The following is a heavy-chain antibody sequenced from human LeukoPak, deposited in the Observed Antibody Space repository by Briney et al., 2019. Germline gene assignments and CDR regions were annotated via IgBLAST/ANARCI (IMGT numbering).Heavy chain of an antibody. D-gene: IGHD2-2*01. CDR1: GFTFSSYG. CDR2: ISYDGSNE. Sequence: GGSLRLSCAASGFTFSSYGMHWVRQAPGKGLEWVAVISYDGSNEYYADSVKGRFTISRDNSKNTLYLQMNSLRAEDTAVYYCAKDKGTDIVVVPADYWGQGTLVTVSS. J-gene: IGHJ4*02. CDR3: AKDKGTDIVVVPADY. V-gene: IGHV3-30*18.